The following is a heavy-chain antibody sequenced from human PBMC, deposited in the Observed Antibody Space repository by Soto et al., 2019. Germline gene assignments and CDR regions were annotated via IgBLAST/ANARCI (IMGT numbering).Heavy chain of an antibody. CDR1: GFSFGSYA. V-gene: IGHV3-23*01. CDR3: ARWSYLDY. CDR2: ISGSDGKT. D-gene: IGHD3-3*01. J-gene: IGHJ4*02. Sequence: GSLRLSCEASGFSFGSYALSWVRQAPGKGLEWVSTISGSDGKTFYADSVKGRFSISRDTSQSALYLQMNSLRADDTAMYYCARWSYLDYWGQGTRVTVSS.